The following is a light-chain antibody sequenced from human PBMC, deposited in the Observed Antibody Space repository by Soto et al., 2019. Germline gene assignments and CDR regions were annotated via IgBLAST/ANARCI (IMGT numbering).Light chain of an antibody. Sequence: DIQMTQTPPSLSLSVGDRVTITCRASQDISNYLNWYQQKPGKSPRALIYGASSLESGVPSRFSGRGSGTDFTLSISSLQPEDFATYFCQQSYSSPYSFGQGTSLRIK. CDR1: QDISNY. J-gene: IGKJ2*01. V-gene: IGKV1-39*01. CDR3: QQSYSSPYS. CDR2: GAS.